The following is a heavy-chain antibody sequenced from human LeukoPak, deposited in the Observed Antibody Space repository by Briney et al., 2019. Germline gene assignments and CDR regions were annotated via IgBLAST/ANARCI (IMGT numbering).Heavy chain of an antibody. CDR1: SGSISSSSYY. D-gene: IGHD6-13*01. J-gene: IGHJ4*02. CDR2: IYYSGST. Sequence: PSETLSLTCTVSSGSISSSSYYWGWIRQPPGKGLEWIGSIYYSGSTYYNPSLKSRVTISVDTSKNQFSLKLSSVTAADTAVYYCARQGRQLVPFDYWGQGTLVTVSS. V-gene: IGHV4-39*01. CDR3: ARQGRQLVPFDY.